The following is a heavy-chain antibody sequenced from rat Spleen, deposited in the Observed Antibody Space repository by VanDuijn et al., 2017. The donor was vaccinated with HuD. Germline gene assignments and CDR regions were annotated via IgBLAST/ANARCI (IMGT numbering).Heavy chain of an antibody. Sequence: EVQLVESGGGLVQPGRSLKLSCAASGFIFSDHYVAWVRQAPTKGLEWVATINYDGSSTFYRDSVRDRFTISRDIANSTLYLQMDSLRSEDTATYYCVRQGYLRDWYFDFWGPGTMVTVSS. CDR3: VRQGYLRDWYFDF. CDR1: GFIFSDHY. V-gene: IGHV5-7*01. J-gene: IGHJ1*01. CDR2: INYDGSST. D-gene: IGHD2-7*01.